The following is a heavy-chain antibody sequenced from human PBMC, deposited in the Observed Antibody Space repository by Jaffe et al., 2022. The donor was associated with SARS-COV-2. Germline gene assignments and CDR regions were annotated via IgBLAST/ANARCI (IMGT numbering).Heavy chain of an antibody. CDR3: AKDRGAVGPTVRFDP. D-gene: IGHD1-26*01. V-gene: IGHV3-23*01. CDR2: ISGSGSTT. Sequence: EVQLLESGGGLEQPGGSLKLSCAASGFTFSSYAMSWVRQAPGKGLEWVSSISGSGSTTYYVDSVKGRFIISRDNSKNILYLQMNSLRVEDTAVYYCAKDRGAVGPTVRFDPWGQGTLVTVSS. CDR1: GFTFSSYA. J-gene: IGHJ5*01.